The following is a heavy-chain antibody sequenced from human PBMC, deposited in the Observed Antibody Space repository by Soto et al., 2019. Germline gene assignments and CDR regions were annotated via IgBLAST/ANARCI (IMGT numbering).Heavy chain of an antibody. V-gene: IGHV4-39*01. CDR2: IYYSGST. CDR3: ARRNNGDDVKWFDP. CDR1: GGSIRSSSSY. D-gene: IGHD1-1*01. Sequence: QLQLQESGPGLVKPSETLSLTCTVSGGSIRSSSSYWGWIRQPPGKGLEWIGSIYYSGSTYYNPSRKSRVTKAEETSKKQSALKLSAGTAADTAVEYCARRNNGDDVKWFDPWGQGTLVTGSS. J-gene: IGHJ5*02.